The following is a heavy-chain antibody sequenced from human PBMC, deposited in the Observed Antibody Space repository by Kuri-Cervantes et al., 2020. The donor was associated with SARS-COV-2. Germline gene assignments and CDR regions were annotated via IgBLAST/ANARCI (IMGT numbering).Heavy chain of an antibody. CDR1: GFTFSSYA. CDR2: ISYDGSNK. D-gene: IGHD3-22*01. CDR3: ARAHHNPYGSSGFDY. J-gene: IGHJ4*02. V-gene: IGHV3-30-3*01. Sequence: GESLKISCAASGFTFSSYAMHWVRQAPGKGLEWVAVISYDGSNKYYADSVKGRFTISRDNSKNTLYLQMNSLRAEDTAVYYCARAHHNPYGSSGFDYWGQGTLVTAPQ.